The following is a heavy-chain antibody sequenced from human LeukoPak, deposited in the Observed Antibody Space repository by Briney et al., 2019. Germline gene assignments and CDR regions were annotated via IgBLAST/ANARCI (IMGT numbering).Heavy chain of an antibody. D-gene: IGHD3-3*01. CDR2: IYTSGST. Sequence: SETLSLTCTVSGGSISSGSHYWSWIRQPAGKGLEWIGRIYTSGSTNYNPSLKSRVTISVDTSKNQFSLKLSSVTAADTAVYYCARGGDVFDFWSGYQPDNFDYWGQGTLVTVSS. J-gene: IGHJ4*02. V-gene: IGHV4-61*02. CDR1: GGSISSGSHY. CDR3: ARGGDVFDFWSGYQPDNFDY.